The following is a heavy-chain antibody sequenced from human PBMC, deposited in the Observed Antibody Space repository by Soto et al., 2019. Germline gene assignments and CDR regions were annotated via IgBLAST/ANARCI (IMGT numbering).Heavy chain of an antibody. CDR3: ARDLDGGYFISFDY. J-gene: IGHJ4*02. CDR2: ISSSSSYI. D-gene: IGHD5-12*01. CDR1: GFTFSSYS. Sequence: EVQLVESGGGLVKPGGSLRLSCAASGFTFSSYSMNWVRQAPGKGLEWVSSISSSSSYIYYADSVKSRFTISRDNAKNSLYLQMNSLRAEDTAVYYCARDLDGGYFISFDYWGQGTLVTVSS. V-gene: IGHV3-21*01.